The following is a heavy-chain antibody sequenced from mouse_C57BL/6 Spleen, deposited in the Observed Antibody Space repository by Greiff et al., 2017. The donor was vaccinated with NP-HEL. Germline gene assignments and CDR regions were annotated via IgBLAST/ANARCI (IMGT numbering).Heavy chain of an antibody. CDR1: GYSITSGYY. J-gene: IGHJ4*01. V-gene: IGHV3-6*01. CDR3: ARVGGSSLYYAMDY. Sequence: ESGPGLVKPSQSLSLTCSVTGYSITSGYYWNWIRQFPGNKLEWMGYISYDGSNNYNPSLKNRISITRDTSKNQFFLKLNSVTTEDTATYYCARVGGSSLYYAMDYWGQGTSVTVSS. D-gene: IGHD1-1*01. CDR2: ISYDGSN.